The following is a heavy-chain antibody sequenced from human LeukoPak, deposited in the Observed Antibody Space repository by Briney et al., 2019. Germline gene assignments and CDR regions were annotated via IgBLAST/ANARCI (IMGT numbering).Heavy chain of an antibody. Sequence: GGSLRLSCEASGFTFSNYWMHWVRQPPGKGLMWVSQISTDGSQTFYADSVKGRFTISRDNAQNTLFLQMDSLRPEDTAVYYCVSFYETYWGRGTLVTVSS. CDR2: ISTDGSQT. J-gene: IGHJ4*02. V-gene: IGHV3-74*01. D-gene: IGHD2/OR15-2a*01. CDR3: VSFYETY. CDR1: GFTFSNYW.